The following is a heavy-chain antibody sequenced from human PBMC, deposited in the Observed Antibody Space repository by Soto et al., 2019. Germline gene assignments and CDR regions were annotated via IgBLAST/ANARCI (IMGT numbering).Heavy chain of an antibody. V-gene: IGHV1-18*01. CDR3: ARIQLWLRVGDY. D-gene: IGHD5-18*01. CDR1: GHTFTSYG. CDR2: ISAYNGNT. Sequence: ASVKVSCKASGHTFTSYGISWVRQAPGQGLEWMGWISAYNGNTNYAQKLQGRVTMTTDASTSTAYMELRSLRSDDTTVYYCARIQLWLRVGDYWGQGTLVTVSS. J-gene: IGHJ4*02.